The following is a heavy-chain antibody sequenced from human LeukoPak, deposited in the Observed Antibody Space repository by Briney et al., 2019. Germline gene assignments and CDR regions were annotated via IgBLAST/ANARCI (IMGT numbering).Heavy chain of an antibody. CDR3: ARQDYGDYAFDY. J-gene: IGHJ4*02. V-gene: IGHV4-39*01. D-gene: IGHD4-17*01. Sequence: SETLSLTCTVSGGSINSSSYYWGWIRQPPGKGLEWIGNIYYSGSTYYNPSLKSRVTISVDTSKNQFSLKLSSVTAADTAVYYCARQDYGDYAFDYWGQGTLVTVSS. CDR2: IYYSGST. CDR1: GGSINSSSYY.